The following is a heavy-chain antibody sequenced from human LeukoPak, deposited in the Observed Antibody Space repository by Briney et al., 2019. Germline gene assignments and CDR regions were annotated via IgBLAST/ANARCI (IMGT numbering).Heavy chain of an antibody. CDR2: FDRKNGDT. V-gene: IGHV1-24*01. CDR1: GFTLAALS. D-gene: IGHD2-2*01. Sequence: VASVKVSCKVSGFTLAALSMHWVRQAPGKGLEWVGGFDRKNGDTIYAQRFRGRVTLTEDTSTGTAYMDLSSLSADDTAVYYCATGVFCATTTCPGYQHYYYFMDVWGKGTTVTVSS. CDR3: ATGVFCATTTCPGYQHYYYFMDV. J-gene: IGHJ6*03.